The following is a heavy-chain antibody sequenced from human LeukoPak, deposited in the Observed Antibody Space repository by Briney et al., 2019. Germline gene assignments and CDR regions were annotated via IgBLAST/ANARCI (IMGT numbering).Heavy chain of an antibody. J-gene: IGHJ4*02. Sequence: RSGGSLRLSCAASGFTFSDYSMNWVRQAPGKGLEWISYIGIDSGNTNYADSVKGRFTISGDKAKSSLYLQMNSLRVEDTAVYYCARDYKYAFDNWGQGTLVTVPS. CDR1: GFTFSDYS. V-gene: IGHV3-48*01. CDR2: IGIDSGNT. CDR3: ARDYKYAFDN. D-gene: IGHD5-24*01.